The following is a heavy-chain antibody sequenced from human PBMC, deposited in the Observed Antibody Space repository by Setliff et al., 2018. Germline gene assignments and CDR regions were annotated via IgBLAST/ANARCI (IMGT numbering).Heavy chain of an antibody. CDR1: GFTFSYFS. D-gene: IGHD4-4*01. V-gene: IGHV3-23*01. Sequence: GGSLRLSCAGSGFTFSYFSMSWVRQVPGKGLEWVSSIFYNGASPSYADSVKGRFTISRDNSRNTLYLQMNNLKVEDTAIYYCATSTITTYYFDYWGHGTLVTVSS. J-gene: IGHJ4*01. CDR2: IFYNGASP. CDR3: ATSTITTYYFDY.